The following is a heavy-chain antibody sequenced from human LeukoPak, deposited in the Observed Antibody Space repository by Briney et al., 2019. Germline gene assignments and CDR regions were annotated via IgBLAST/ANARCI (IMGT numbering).Heavy chain of an antibody. V-gene: IGHV3-23*01. Sequence: PGGSLRLSCAASGFTFSSYAMSWVRQAPGKGLEWVSAISGSGGSTYYADSVKGRFTISRDNAKNSLYLQMNSLRAEDTALYYCAKDIYSSGWYSFDYWGQGTLVTVSS. CDR1: GFTFSSYA. D-gene: IGHD6-19*01. CDR3: AKDIYSSGWYSFDY. J-gene: IGHJ4*02. CDR2: ISGSGGST.